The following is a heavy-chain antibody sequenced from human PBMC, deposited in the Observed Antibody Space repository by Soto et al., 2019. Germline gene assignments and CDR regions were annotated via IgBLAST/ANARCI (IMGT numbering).Heavy chain of an antibody. Sequence: EVQLVQSGAEVKKPGESLRISCKGSGYSFTSYWISWVRQMPGKGLEWMGRIDPSDSYTNYSPSFQGHVTISADKSISTAYLQWSSLKASDTAMYYCARHIADSGDYGDYEGEDYWGQGTLVTVSS. J-gene: IGHJ4*02. V-gene: IGHV5-10-1*03. D-gene: IGHD4-17*01. CDR2: IDPSDSYT. CDR1: GYSFTSYW. CDR3: ARHIADSGDYGDYEGEDY.